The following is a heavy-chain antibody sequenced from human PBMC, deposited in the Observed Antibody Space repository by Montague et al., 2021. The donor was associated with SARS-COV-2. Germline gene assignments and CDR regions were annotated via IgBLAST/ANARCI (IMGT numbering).Heavy chain of an antibody. V-gene: IGHV1-2*02. CDR3: AKGAGYSNSWDF. J-gene: IGHJ4*02. Sequence: SVKVSCKASGYTFRDYYMNWVRQAPGQGLEWMGRINPHSGETNYAQNFQGRVIMTRDTSINTAYMDLSRLRSDDTAVYYCAKGAGYSNSWDFWGQGTLVTVSS. D-gene: IGHD6-13*01. CDR2: INPHSGET. CDR1: GYTFRDYY.